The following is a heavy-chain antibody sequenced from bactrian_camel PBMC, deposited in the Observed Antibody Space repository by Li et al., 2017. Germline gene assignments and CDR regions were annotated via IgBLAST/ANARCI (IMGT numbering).Heavy chain of an antibody. CDR2: ISSDGTT. CDR1: GDTDRRYC. J-gene: IGHJ4*01. D-gene: IGHD1*01. CDR3: AADPGPLSDGLGRIVATNAEH. Sequence: DVQLVESGGGSVQAGGSLRLSCAASGDTDRRYCMAYFRQTPGKGREGVATISSDGTTSHADSVKGRFTVFKDSAKNTLYLQMNSLKPKDTAMYYCAADPGPLSDGLGRIVATNAEHWGQGTQVTVS. V-gene: IGHV3S42*01.